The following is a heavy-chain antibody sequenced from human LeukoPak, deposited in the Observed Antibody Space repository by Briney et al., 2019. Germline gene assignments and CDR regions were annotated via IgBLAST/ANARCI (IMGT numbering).Heavy chain of an antibody. V-gene: IGHV1-18*04. CDR1: GYTYTNHG. CDR3: ARDPSNTSGWSPYFDY. D-gene: IGHD6-13*01. CDR2: ISAYNRDT. J-gene: IGHJ4*02. Sequence: ASVKVSCTASGYTYTNHGITWVRQAPGQGLEWMGWISAYNRDTKYAQNFQGRVTFITESSTSTAYMELRSLRSDDTAVYYCARDPSNTSGWSPYFDYWGQGTLVTVSA.